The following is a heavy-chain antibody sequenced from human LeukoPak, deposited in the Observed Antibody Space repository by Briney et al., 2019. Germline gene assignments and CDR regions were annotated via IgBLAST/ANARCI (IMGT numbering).Heavy chain of an antibody. CDR2: IYYSGST. Sequence: KPSETLSPTCTVSGGSISSSSYYWGWIRQPPGKGLEWIGSIYYSGSTYYNPSLKSRVTISVDTSKNQFSLKLSSVTAADTAVYYCASILTTFDFWSGANWFDPWGQGTLVTVSS. CDR1: GGSISSSSYY. CDR3: ASILTTFDFWSGANWFDP. J-gene: IGHJ5*02. V-gene: IGHV4-39*01. D-gene: IGHD3-3*01.